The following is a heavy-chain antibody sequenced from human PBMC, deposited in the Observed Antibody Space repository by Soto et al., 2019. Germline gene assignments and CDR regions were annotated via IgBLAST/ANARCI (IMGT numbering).Heavy chain of an antibody. D-gene: IGHD2-2*01. CDR1: GGSISSNY. J-gene: IGHJ5*02. CDR2: INYSGST. CDR3: TRYYCSSTSCYDVS. Sequence: SETLSLTCSVPGGSISSNYWSWIRQPPGKGLEWIAYINYSGSTKYNPSLKSRVTVSVDTSTSQFSLEVSALTAADTAVYYCTRYYCSSTSCYDVSWGQGTLVTVSS. V-gene: IGHV4-59*01.